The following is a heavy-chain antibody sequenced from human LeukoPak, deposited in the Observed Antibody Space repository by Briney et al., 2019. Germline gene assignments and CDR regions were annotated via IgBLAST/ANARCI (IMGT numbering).Heavy chain of an antibody. D-gene: IGHD3-10*02. CDR1: GGSISSGDYY. V-gene: IGHV4-30-4*01. Sequence: PSEILSLTCTVSGGSISSGDYYWSWIRQPPGKGLEWIGYIYYSGSTYYNPSLKSRVTISVDTSKNQFSLKLSSVTAADTAVYYCASQLSYYYDRVDYWGQGTLVTVSS. CDR3: ASQLSYYYDRVDY. J-gene: IGHJ4*02. CDR2: IYYSGST.